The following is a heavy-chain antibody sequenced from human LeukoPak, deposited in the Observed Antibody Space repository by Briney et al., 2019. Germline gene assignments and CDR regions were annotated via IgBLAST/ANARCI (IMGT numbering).Heavy chain of an antibody. CDR2: ISSSSSTI. V-gene: IGHV3-48*04. D-gene: IGHD1-26*01. Sequence: QAGGSLRLSCAASGFTFSSYSMSWVRQAPGKGLEWVSYISSSSSTISYADSVKGRFTISRDNAKNSLYLQMNSLRAQDTAVYYCAREWGGGSYRLYNWFDPWGQGTLVTVSS. J-gene: IGHJ5*02. CDR3: AREWGGGSYRLYNWFDP. CDR1: GFTFSSYS.